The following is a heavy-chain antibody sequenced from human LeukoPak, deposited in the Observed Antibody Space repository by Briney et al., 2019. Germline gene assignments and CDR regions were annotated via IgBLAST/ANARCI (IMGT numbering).Heavy chain of an antibody. CDR2: INHSGST. Sequence: PSETLSLTCAVSGGSFSGYYWTWIRQPPGKGLEWIGEINHSGSTNYNPSLKSRVTISIDTSKNQLSLILSSVTAADTAVYYCARGLSDVYWGQGTLVTVSS. J-gene: IGHJ4*02. CDR3: ARGLSDVY. CDR1: GGSFSGYY. V-gene: IGHV4-34*01.